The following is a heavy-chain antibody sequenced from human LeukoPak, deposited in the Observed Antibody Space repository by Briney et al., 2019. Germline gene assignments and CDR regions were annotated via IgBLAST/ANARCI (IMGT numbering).Heavy chain of an antibody. CDR1: GGSISSSNW. V-gene: IGHV4-4*02. J-gene: IGHJ4*02. CDR3: ARGRYYGSGSYYNANYYFDY. CDR2: IYHSGST. Sequence: PSGTLSLTCAVSGGSISSSNWWSWVRQPPGKGLEWIGEIYHSGSTNYNPSLKSRVTISVDKSKNQFSLKLSSVTAADTAVYYCARGRYYGSGSYYNANYYFDYWGQGTLVTVSS. D-gene: IGHD3-10*01.